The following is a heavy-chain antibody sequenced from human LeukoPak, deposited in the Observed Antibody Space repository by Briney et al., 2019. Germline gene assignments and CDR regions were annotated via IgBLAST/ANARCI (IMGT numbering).Heavy chain of an antibody. V-gene: IGHV4-59*01. D-gene: IGHD6-19*01. CDR2: IYYTGST. Sequence: PSETLSLTCTVSGGSLSSYYWSWIPQPPGKGLEWIGYIYYTGSTNYNPSLKSRVTISVDTSKNQFSLKLSSVTAADTAVYYCARAFSSGWYPYSIGGLWFDYWGQGTLVTVSS. J-gene: IGHJ4*02. CDR1: GGSLSSYY. CDR3: ARAFSSGWYPYSIGGLWFDY.